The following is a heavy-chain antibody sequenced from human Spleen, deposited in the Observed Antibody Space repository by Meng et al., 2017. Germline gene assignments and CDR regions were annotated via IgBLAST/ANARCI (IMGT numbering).Heavy chain of an antibody. D-gene: IGHD6-13*01. CDR2: VSPYNHNT. Sequence: ASVKVSCKASGYTFINYDITWVRQAPGQGLECLGWVSPYNHNTDYVEKFQGRVTMTGDTSISTAYMELSGLRSDDTAMYYCARDEDISAAGKLFGDYWGQGTLVTVSS. CDR3: ARDEDISAAGKLFGDY. J-gene: IGHJ4*02. V-gene: IGHV1-18*01. CDR1: GYTFINYD.